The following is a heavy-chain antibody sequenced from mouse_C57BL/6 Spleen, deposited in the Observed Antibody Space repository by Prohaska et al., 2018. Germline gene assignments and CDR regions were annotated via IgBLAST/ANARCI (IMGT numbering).Heavy chain of an antibody. J-gene: IGHJ2*01. D-gene: IGHD2-14*01. CDR1: GYTFTDYN. Sequence: SVKIPCKASGYTFTDYNMDWVKQSHGKILAWIGDINPNNGGTIYDQKLKGKATWTVDKSSSTAYMELRSLTSEDTAVYYCARGGTRDYWGQGTTLTVSS. CDR2: INPNNGGT. V-gene: IGHV1-18*01. CDR3: ARGGTRDY.